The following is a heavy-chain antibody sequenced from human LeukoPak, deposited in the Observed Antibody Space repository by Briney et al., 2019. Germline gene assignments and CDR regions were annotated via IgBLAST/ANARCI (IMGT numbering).Heavy chain of an antibody. D-gene: IGHD5-18*01. CDR3: ARGQGYSYGPLYYFDY. J-gene: IGHJ4*02. Sequence: ASVKVSCKASGYTFTSYYMHWVRQAPGQGLEWMGIINPSGGSTSYAQKFQGRVTMTRDTSTSTVYMELSSLRSEDTAVHYCARGQGYSYGPLYYFDYWGQGTLVTVSS. CDR1: GYTFTSYY. CDR2: INPSGGST. V-gene: IGHV1-46*01.